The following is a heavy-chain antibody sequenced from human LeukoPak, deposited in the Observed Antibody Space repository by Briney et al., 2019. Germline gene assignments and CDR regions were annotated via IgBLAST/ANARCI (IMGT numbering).Heavy chain of an antibody. D-gene: IGHD2-2*01. CDR3: AHRKATSWAHDY. V-gene: IGHV3-53*01. J-gene: IGHJ4*02. Sequence: GGSLRLSCGASGFIVSSSYMSWVRQAPGKGPEWVSVIYSGGSGSTYYADSVKGRFTISRDNSKNTLNLQMNSLRVEDTAVYYCAHRKATSWAHDYWGQGTLVTVSS. CDR1: GFIVSSSY. CDR2: IYSGGSGST.